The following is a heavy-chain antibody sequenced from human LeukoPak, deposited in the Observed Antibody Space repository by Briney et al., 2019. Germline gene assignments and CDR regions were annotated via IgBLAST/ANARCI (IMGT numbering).Heavy chain of an antibody. V-gene: IGHV4-30-4*08. CDR2: IYYSGST. J-gene: IGHJ6*03. D-gene: IGHD2-2*02. CDR3: AREECSSTSCYNLEGYYMDV. CDR1: GGSISSGGYY. Sequence: SETLSLTCAVSGGSISSGGYYWSWIRQPPGKGLEWIGYIYYSGSTYYNPSLKSRVTISVDTSKNQFSLKLSSVTAADTAVYYCAREECSSTSCYNLEGYYMDVWGKGTTVTVSS.